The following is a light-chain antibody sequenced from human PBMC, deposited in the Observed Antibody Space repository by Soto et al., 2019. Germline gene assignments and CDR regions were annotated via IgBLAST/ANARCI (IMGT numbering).Light chain of an antibody. CDR3: AAWDDSLSGPV. CDR1: SSNIGSNY. CDR2: RNN. J-gene: IGLJ1*01. V-gene: IGLV1-47*01. Sequence: QSVLTQPPSASGTPGQRVTISCSGSSSNIGSNYVYWYKQLPGTAPKLLIYRNNQRPSGVPDRLSGSKSGTSASLAISGLRSEDEADYYCAAWDDSLSGPVFGTGTKVTVL.